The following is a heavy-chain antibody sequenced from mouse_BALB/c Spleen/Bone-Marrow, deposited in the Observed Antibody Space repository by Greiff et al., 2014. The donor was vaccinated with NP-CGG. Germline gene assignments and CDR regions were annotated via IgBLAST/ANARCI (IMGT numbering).Heavy chain of an antibody. CDR2: INPSNGGT. CDR1: GYTFTSYY. CDR3: TRSGTSWLRRSWYFDV. J-gene: IGHJ1*01. Sequence: VQLQQSGAELVKPGASVKLSCKASGYTFTSYYMYWVKQRPGQGLEWIGEINPSNGGTNFNEKLKSKATLTVDKSSSTAYMQLSSLTSEDSAVYYCTRSGTSWLRRSWYFDVWGAGTTVTVSS. V-gene: IGHV1S81*02. D-gene: IGHD2-2*01.